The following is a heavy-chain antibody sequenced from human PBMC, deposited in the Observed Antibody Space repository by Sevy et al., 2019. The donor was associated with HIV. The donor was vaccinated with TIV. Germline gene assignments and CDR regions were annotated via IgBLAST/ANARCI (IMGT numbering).Heavy chain of an antibody. V-gene: IGHV3-23*01. CDR1: GFTFSSYA. CDR3: AINYDFWSGYYTEEVLDY. CDR2: ISGSGGST. J-gene: IGHJ4*02. Sequence: GGSLRLSCAASGFTFSSYAMSWVRQAPGKGLEWVSAISGSGGSTYYADSVKGRFTISRENSKNTLYLQMNSLRAEDTAVYYCAINYDFWSGYYTEEVLDYWGQGTLVTVSS. D-gene: IGHD3-3*01.